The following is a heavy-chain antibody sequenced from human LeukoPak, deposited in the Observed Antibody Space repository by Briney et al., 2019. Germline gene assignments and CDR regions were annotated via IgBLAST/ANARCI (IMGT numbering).Heavy chain of an antibody. Sequence: SETLSLTCTVSGDSISSSSYYWGWIRQPPGKGLEWIGSIYYRGSTYYNPSLKSRVTISVDTSKNQFSLKLSSVTAADTAVYFCARGFRGDNFDYWGQGTLVTVSS. CDR2: IYYRGST. J-gene: IGHJ4*02. D-gene: IGHD7-27*01. CDR3: ARGFRGDNFDY. V-gene: IGHV4-39*07. CDR1: GDSISSSSYY.